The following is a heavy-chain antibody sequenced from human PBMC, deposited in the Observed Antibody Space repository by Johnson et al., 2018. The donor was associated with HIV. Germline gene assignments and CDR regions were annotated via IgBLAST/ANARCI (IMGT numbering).Heavy chain of an antibody. V-gene: IGHV3-33*08. D-gene: IGHD2-21*02. J-gene: IGHJ3*02. Sequence: QVQLVESGGGVVQPGRSLRLSCAASGFTFSSYGMTWVRQSPGKGLEWVTVISFAGVKKYYEDSVKGRFTISREHSKDTLYLQMTTLRAEDTALYYSARDPDEYCGGDCYLWGLGAFDIWGQGTMVTVSS. CDR3: ARDPDEYCGGDCYLWGLGAFDI. CDR2: ISFAGVKK. CDR1: GFTFSSYG.